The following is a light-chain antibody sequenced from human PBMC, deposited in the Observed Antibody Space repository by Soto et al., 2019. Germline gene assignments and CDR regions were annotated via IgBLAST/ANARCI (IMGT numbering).Light chain of an antibody. CDR3: QHYHGWPIT. CDR2: GAS. V-gene: IGKV3D-15*01. CDR1: QSVSSN. Sequence: EIVMTQSPATLSVSPGERATLSCRASQSVSSNLAWYQQKPGQAPRLLIYGASSRATGIPDRFSGSGSGTDFTLTISRLEPEDFAVYYCQHYHGWPITFGQGTRLEIK. J-gene: IGKJ5*01.